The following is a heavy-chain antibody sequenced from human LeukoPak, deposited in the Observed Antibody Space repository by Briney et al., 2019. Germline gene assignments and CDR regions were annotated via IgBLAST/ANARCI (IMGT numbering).Heavy chain of an antibody. CDR2: MNPDTGDT. V-gene: IGHV1-8*01. D-gene: IGHD3-10*01. J-gene: IGHJ4*02. CDR1: GYTFTGYD. Sequence: ASVKVSCKASGYTFTGYDINWVRQATGQGLEWMGWMNPDTGDTGYAPNFQGRVAMTRDTSIDTAYMRLTGLTSHDTAIYYCTRGSLSGSSRDYWGQGTLVTVSS. CDR3: TRGSLSGSSRDY.